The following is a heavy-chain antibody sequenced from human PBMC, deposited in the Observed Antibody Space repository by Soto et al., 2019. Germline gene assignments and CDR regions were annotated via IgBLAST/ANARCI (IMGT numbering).Heavy chain of an antibody. CDR1: GYIFSSYG. D-gene: IGHD3-22*01. CDR2: ISPYNGDT. CDR3: TRDTNNFVTSGWDDALDM. J-gene: IGHJ3*02. Sequence: QVQLVQSGAEVRKPGASVKVSCKASGYIFSSYGISWVRQTPGQGLVWMRWISPYNGDTNYAQKLQGRVTVTTDTATIIAYMELRSLRSDDSAVYYCTRDTNNFVTSGWDDALDMWSQGTMVTVSS. V-gene: IGHV1-18*04.